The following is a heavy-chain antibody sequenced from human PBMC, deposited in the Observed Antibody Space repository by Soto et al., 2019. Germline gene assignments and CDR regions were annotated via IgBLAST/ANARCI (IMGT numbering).Heavy chain of an antibody. J-gene: IGHJ5*02. V-gene: IGHV3-21*01. Sequence: GSLRLSCTASGFTFSTYGMSWVRQAPGKGLEWVSSLSGDGTTTYYIDSVKGRFTISRDNARNSLSLQMNSLRAEDTAVYYCARDELQDDFWSGYPRPGGWFDPWGQGTLVTVS. D-gene: IGHD3-3*01. CDR2: LSGDGTTT. CDR3: ARDELQDDFWSGYPRPGGWFDP. CDR1: GFTFSTYG.